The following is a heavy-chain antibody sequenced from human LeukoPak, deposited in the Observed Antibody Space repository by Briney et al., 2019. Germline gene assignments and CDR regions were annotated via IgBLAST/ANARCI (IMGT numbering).Heavy chain of an antibody. CDR2: IIPIFGTA. CDR1: GYTFTSYA. CDR3: ASAHQYYDFWSGFGYYGMDV. V-gene: IGHV1-69*13. D-gene: IGHD3-3*01. J-gene: IGHJ6*02. Sequence: ASVKVSCKASGYTFTSYAISRVRQAPGQGLEWMGGIIPIFGTANYAQKFQGRVTITADESTSTAYMELSSLRSEDTAVYYCASAHQYYDFWSGFGYYGMDVWGQGTTVTVSS.